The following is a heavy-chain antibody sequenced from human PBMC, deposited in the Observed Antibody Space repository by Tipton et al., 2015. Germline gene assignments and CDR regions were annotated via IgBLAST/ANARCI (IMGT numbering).Heavy chain of an antibody. J-gene: IGHJ6*02. CDR2: ISNSGSTI. CDR3: ARRRRNAMDV. CDR1: GFTFSDYY. Sequence: SLRLSCAASGFTFSDYYINWIRQAPGKGLAWVSYISNSGSTIYYADSVKGRFTISRDNAKNSLYLQMNSLRAEDTAVYYCARRRRNAMDVWGQGTTVTVSS. V-gene: IGHV3-11*01.